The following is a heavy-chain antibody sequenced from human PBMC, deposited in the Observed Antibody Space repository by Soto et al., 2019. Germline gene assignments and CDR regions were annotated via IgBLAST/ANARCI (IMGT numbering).Heavy chain of an antibody. CDR2: IDNTGIA. D-gene: IGHD3-10*02. Sequence: PSETLSLTCTVSGASVSTGVYYWTGIRQHPGKGLEWIGYIDNTGIAYYNPSLTGRVDISVDTSKNQFSLDLQSLTAADTAFYYCAGAVSDFDVRRYRTSYFDQWGQGIQVTVSS. CDR1: GASVSTGVYY. V-gene: IGHV4-31*03. CDR3: AGAVSDFDVRRYRTSYFDQ. J-gene: IGHJ4*02.